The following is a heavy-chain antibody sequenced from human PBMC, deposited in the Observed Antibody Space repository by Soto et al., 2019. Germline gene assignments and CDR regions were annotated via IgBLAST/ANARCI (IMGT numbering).Heavy chain of an antibody. Sequence: APVKVSCKASGGTFSSYAISWVRQAPGQGLEWMGGIIPIFGTANYAQKFQGRVTITADESTSTAYMELSSLRSEDTAVYYCARDSIVVVPAAPMYYYYYGMDVWGQGSTVTV. D-gene: IGHD2-2*01. CDR1: GGTFSSYA. V-gene: IGHV1-69*13. CDR2: IIPIFGTA. CDR3: ARDSIVVVPAAPMYYYYYGMDV. J-gene: IGHJ6*02.